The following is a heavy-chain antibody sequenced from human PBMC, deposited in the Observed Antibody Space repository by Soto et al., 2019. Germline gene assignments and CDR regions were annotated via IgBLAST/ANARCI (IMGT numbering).Heavy chain of an antibody. J-gene: IGHJ4*02. Sequence: QVQLVESGGGVVQPGRSLRLSCEASGFTFSSYGMKWVRQAPGKGLEWVSVIWYGGSNKYYADSVKGRFTISRDNSKNNLYLQMNSLRAEDTAVYYWARGERADFVCDCYSGGNDYWGPGNLVTGFS. V-gene: IGHV3-33*01. CDR2: IWYGGSNK. CDR3: ARGERADFVCDCYSGGNDY. D-gene: IGHD2-21*02. CDR1: GFTFSSYG.